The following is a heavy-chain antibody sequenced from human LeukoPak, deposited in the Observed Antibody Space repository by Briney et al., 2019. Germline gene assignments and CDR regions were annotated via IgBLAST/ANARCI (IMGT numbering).Heavy chain of an antibody. CDR2: ISSSSNFI. CDR1: GFTFNSFR. Sequence: GGSLRLSCAASGFTFNSFRMNWVRQAPDKGLEWVSSISSSSNFIYYADSVRGRFTISRDNAKNSLYLQMNSLRAEDTAVYYCARDNVPYYYGSGPRGKYFDYWGQGTLVTVSS. D-gene: IGHD3-10*01. J-gene: IGHJ4*02. CDR3: ARDNVPYYYGSGPRGKYFDY. V-gene: IGHV3-21*04.